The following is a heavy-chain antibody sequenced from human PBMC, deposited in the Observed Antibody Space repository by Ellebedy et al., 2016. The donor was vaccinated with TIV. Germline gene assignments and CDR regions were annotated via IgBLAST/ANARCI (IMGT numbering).Heavy chain of an antibody. J-gene: IGHJ4*02. Sequence: GESLKISCAASGFTFSSYSMNWVRQAPGKGLEWVSAISDNTISTYYADSVKGRFTISRDNSKNTLYLQMDSLRAEDAAVYYCAKGSAATRPYYFDYWGQGTLVTVSS. CDR1: GFTFSSYS. V-gene: IGHV3-23*01. D-gene: IGHD6-25*01. CDR3: AKGSAATRPYYFDY. CDR2: ISDNTIST.